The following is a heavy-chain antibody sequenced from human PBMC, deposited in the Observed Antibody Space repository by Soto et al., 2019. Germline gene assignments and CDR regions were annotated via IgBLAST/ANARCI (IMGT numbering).Heavy chain of an antibody. J-gene: IGHJ4*02. V-gene: IGHV3-23*01. CDR2: LSDSGGSI. CDR3: AKVSSSWYAGFFDL. CDR1: GFTFSRHA. D-gene: IGHD6-13*01. Sequence: EVQLLESGGGLVQPGGSLRLSCTASGFTFSRHAMTWVRQAPRKWLEWVSGLSDSGGSIYYADSVKGRFTISRDNSMNTLYLQMNTLRAEDTAIYYCAKVSSSWYAGFFDLWGQGTLVTVSS.